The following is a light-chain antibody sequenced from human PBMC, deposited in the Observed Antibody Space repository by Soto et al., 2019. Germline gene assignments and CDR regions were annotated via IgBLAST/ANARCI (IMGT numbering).Light chain of an antibody. CDR1: QSISDS. CDR2: AAS. Sequence: DIRMTQSPLSLSASVGDRVTITCRASQSISDSVNWYQQKPGKAPKLLIFAASSLPSGVPSRFSGSGSGTDFTLAISSVSPEDYATYHCQQSHSVPFTFGPGTKVHIE. V-gene: IGKV1-39*01. J-gene: IGKJ3*01. CDR3: QQSHSVPFT.